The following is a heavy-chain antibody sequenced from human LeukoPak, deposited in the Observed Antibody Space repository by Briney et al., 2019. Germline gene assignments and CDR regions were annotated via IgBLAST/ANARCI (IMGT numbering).Heavy chain of an antibody. D-gene: IGHD1-1*01. CDR3: ARWKNGGDY. V-gene: IGHV3-21*04. CDR1: GFSFSDYS. CDR2: ISSSSTYI. Sequence: GGSLRLSCAASGFSFSDYSMTWVRRAPGKGLEWVSSISSSSTYIHYADSVKGRFTISRDNGKNSLYLQMSSLRAEDTAVYYCARWKNGGDYWGQGTLVTVSS. J-gene: IGHJ4*02.